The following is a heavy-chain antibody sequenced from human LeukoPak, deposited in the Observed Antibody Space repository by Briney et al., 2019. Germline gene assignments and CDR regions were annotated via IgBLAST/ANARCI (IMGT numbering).Heavy chain of an antibody. Sequence: SETLSLTCTVAGGSISSYYWSWLRQPAGKGREWIGRIYTSGSTNYNPSLKRRVTISVDTSKNQFSLKLSSVTAADTAVYYCARDSNYDSSGYYSVSDYWGQGTLVTVSS. CDR1: GGSISSYY. J-gene: IGHJ4*02. V-gene: IGHV4-4*07. CDR2: IYTSGST. CDR3: ARDSNYDSSGYYSVSDY. D-gene: IGHD3-22*01.